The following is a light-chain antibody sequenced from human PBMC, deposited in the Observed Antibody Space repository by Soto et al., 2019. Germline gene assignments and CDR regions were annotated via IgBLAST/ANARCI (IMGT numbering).Light chain of an antibody. Sequence: EIVLTQPPGTLSLSPRERATLSCRASQSVSSSYLAWYQQKPGQAPRLLIYGASSRATGIPDRFSGSGSGTDFTLTISRLEPEDFAVYYCQQYGNSPVTFGQGTKVEIK. CDR2: GAS. CDR1: QSVSSSY. V-gene: IGKV3-20*01. J-gene: IGKJ1*01. CDR3: QQYGNSPVT.